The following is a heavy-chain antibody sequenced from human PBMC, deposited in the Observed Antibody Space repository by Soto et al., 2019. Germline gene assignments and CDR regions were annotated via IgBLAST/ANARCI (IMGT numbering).Heavy chain of an antibody. J-gene: IGHJ5*02. CDR2: INHSGST. D-gene: IGHD6-19*01. CDR1: GGSFSGYY. V-gene: IGHV4-34*01. Sequence: QVQLQQWGAGLLKPSETLSLTCAVYGGSFSGYYWSWIRQPPGKGLEWIGEINHSGSTNYNPSLKSRVTISVDTYKNQFSLKLSSVTAADTAVYYCARARTLIAVAGMMWFDPWGQGTLVTVSS. CDR3: ARARTLIAVAGMMWFDP.